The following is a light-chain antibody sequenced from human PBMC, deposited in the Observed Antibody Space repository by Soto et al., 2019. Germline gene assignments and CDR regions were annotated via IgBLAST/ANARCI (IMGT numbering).Light chain of an antibody. J-gene: IGLJ1*01. CDR2: EGS. Sequence: QSVLTQPASVSGSPGQSITISCTGTGSDVCGYDYVSWYQQHPGKAPKLITYEGSRRPSGVSSRFSGSKSGNTASLTISGLQAEDEADYYCCAYVNSRSDVFGRGTKVTVL. CDR1: GSDVCGYDY. CDR3: CAYVNSRSDV. V-gene: IGLV2-14*01.